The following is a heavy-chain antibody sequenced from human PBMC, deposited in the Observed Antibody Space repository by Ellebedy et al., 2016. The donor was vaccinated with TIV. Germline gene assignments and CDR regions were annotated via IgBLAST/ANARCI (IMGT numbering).Heavy chain of an antibody. CDR1: GYTFTSYD. V-gene: IGHV1-8*01. D-gene: IGHD6-13*01. J-gene: IGHJ4*02. CDR2: MNPNSGNT. CDR3: ARGGAAAGKVFDY. Sequence: AASVKVSCKASGYTFTSYDINWVRQATGQGLEWMGWMNPNSGNTGYAQKFQGRVTMTRNTSRSTAYMELSSLRSEDNAVYYCARGGAAAGKVFDYWGQGTLVTVSS.